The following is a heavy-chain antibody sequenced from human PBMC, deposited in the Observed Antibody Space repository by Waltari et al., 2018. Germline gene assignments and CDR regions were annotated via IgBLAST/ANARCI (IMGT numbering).Heavy chain of an antibody. J-gene: IGHJ4*02. Sequence: WWSWFGQSPGKGLRWIGQSHHSGRTNYNPSLESRVTVSMDTSNNQFSLKLTSATAADMAVYYCASDRGRGLYHDKWGQGTLVTVS. D-gene: IGHD2-15*01. CDR1: W. CDR3: ASDRGRGLYHDK. CDR2: SHHSGRT. V-gene: IGHV4-4*02.